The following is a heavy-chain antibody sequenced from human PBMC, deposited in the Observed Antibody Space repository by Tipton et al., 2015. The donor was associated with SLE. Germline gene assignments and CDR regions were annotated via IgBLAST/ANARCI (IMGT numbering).Heavy chain of an antibody. D-gene: IGHD3-9*01. V-gene: IGHV4-59*01. CDR1: GGSFSGYY. J-gene: IGHJ4*02. Sequence: TLSLTCAVYGGSFSGYYWSWIRQPPGKGLEWIGYIYYSGSTNYNPSLKSRVTISVDMSKNQFSLKLSSVTAADTAVYYCARGILTGPYSPPHYWGQGTLVTVSS. CDR3: ARGILTGPYSPPHY. CDR2: IYYSGST.